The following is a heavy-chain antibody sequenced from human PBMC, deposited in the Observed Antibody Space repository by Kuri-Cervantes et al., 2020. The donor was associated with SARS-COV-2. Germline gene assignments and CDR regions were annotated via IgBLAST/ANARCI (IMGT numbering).Heavy chain of an antibody. CDR1: GGSFSSSSYY. CDR3: ARHSYRHYYDSIGYSFDY. D-gene: IGHD3-22*01. CDR2: IYYSRST. V-gene: IGHV4-39*01. J-gene: IGHJ4*02. Sequence: GSLRLSCTVSGGSFSSSSYYWVWIRQPPGKGLEWIVSIYYSRSTYYNPSLKSRVTIYVDTSKNQFSLKLSSVTAADTAVYYCARHSYRHYYDSIGYSFDYWGQGTLVTVSS.